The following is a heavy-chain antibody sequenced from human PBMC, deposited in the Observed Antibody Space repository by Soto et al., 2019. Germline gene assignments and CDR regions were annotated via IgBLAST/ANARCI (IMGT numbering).Heavy chain of an antibody. CDR3: AKDGGVYGSPSRKTEYFQH. CDR1: GFTFSSYA. V-gene: IGHV3-23*01. CDR2: ISGSGGST. D-gene: IGHD1-26*01. J-gene: IGHJ1*01. Sequence: GSLRLSCAASGFTFSSYAMSWVRQAPGKGLEWVSAISGSGGSTYYADSVKGRFTISRDNSKNTLYLQMNSLRAEDTAVYYCAKDGGVYGSPSRKTEYFQHWGQGTLVTVSS.